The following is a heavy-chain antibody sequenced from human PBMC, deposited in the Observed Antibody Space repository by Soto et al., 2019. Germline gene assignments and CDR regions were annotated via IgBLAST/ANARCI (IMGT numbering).Heavy chain of an antibody. CDR1: GGTFGNYA. V-gene: IGHV1-69*13. CDR3: ARVGHPLSGAFDL. J-gene: IGHJ3*01. D-gene: IGHD3-10*01. Sequence: ASVKVSCKASGGTFGNYAVSWLRQAPGQGLAWMGTIIPVFTKATYAQKFQGRVTITADDSSTTAYMELNSLRSEDTAIYYCARVGHPLSGAFDLWGQGTMVTVSS. CDR2: IIPVFTKA.